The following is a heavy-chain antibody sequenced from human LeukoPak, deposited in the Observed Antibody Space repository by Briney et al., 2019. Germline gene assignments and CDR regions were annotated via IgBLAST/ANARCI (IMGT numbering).Heavy chain of an antibody. CDR2: IYPSDSDT. J-gene: IGHJ5*02. CDR1: GYSFTSYW. CDR3: ARLGGGSQLAGSNWFDP. V-gene: IGHV5-51*01. Sequence: GESLKISCKGSGYSFTSYWIVWVRQMPGKGLEWMGIIYPSDSDTRYSPSFQGQVTISADKSISTAYLQWSSLKASDTAMYYCARLGGGSQLAGSNWFDPWGQGTLVTVSS. D-gene: IGHD1-26*01.